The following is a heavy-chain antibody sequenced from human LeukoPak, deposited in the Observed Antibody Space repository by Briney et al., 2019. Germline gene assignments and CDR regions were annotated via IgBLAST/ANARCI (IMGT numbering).Heavy chain of an antibody. J-gene: IGHJ4*02. CDR2: ITWDGGTT. CDR1: GFTFGDYC. V-gene: IGHV3-43*01. D-gene: IGHD2-2*01. CDR3: TKDRYCTTTSCPLDY. Sequence: GGSLRLSCAASGFTFGDYCFHWVRQAPGKGLEWVSLITWDGGTTYYADSVKGRFTISRDNGKNSVYLQMNSLGTEDTALYYCTKDRYCTTTSCPLDYWGQGTLVTVSS.